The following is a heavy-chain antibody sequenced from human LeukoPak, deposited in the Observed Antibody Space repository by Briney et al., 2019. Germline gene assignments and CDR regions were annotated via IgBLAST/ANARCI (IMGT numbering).Heavy chain of an antibody. J-gene: IGHJ4*02. D-gene: IGHD3-22*01. CDR2: IYYSGST. CDR3: ARVVYYDSSGYDY. V-gene: IGHV4-30-4*01. CDR1: GGSISSGDYY. Sequence: PSETLSLTCTVSGGSISSGDYYWGWIRQPPGKGLEWIGYIYYSGSTYYNPSLKSRVTISVDTSKNQFSLKLSSVTAADTAVYYCARVVYYDSSGYDYWGQGTLVTVSS.